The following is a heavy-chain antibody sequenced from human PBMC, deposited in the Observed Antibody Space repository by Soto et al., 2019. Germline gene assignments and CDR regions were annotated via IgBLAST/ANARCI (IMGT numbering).Heavy chain of an antibody. CDR3: AIGDYNWNDAIDY. Sequence: GGSLRLSCAASGFTFDDYTMHWVRQAPGKGLEWVSLISWDGGSTYYADSVKGRFTISRDNSKNSLYLQMNSLRTEDTALYYCAIGDYNWNDAIDYWGQGTLVTVSS. CDR2: ISWDGGST. CDR1: GFTFDDYT. V-gene: IGHV3-43*01. D-gene: IGHD1-20*01. J-gene: IGHJ4*02.